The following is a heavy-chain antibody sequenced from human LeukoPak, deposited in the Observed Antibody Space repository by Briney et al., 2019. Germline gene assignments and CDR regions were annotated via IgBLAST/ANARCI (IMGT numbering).Heavy chain of an antibody. J-gene: IGHJ6*02. D-gene: IGHD6-13*01. CDR2: IYYSGNI. CDR3: ARATSIAAAGIYYYGMDV. V-gene: IGHV4-39*07. Sequence: PSETLSLTCTVSGDSITGGSFYWGWIRHSPGKGLEWIGSIYYSGNIYNNPSLKSRVTVSIDTSQNRFSLKLSSVTAADTAVYYCARATSIAAAGIYYYGMDVWGLGTTVTVSS. CDR1: GDSITGGSFY.